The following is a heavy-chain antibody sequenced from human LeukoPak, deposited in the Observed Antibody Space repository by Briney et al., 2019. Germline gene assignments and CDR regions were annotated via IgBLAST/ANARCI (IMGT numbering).Heavy chain of an antibody. CDR2: IYYSGST. J-gene: IGHJ4*02. D-gene: IGHD6-6*01. CDR3: ARSEQLVRWGQPVPFI. CDR1: GGSISSYY. Sequence: SETLSLTCTVSGGSISSYYWSWIRQPPGKGLEWIGYIYYSGSTNYNPSLKSRVTISVDTSKNQSSLKPSSVTAADTAVYYCARSEQLVRWGQPVPFIWGQGTLVTVSS. V-gene: IGHV4-59*01.